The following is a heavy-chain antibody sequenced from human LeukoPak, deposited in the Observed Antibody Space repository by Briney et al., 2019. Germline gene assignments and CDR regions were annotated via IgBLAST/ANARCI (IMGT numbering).Heavy chain of an antibody. CDR2: ISSGGRT. V-gene: IGHV3-53*01. D-gene: IGHD4-11*01. J-gene: IGHJ4*02. CDR1: GFTVSNNY. CDR3: AREHTPQLKSYSDYGLDY. Sequence: GGSLRLSCAASGFTVSNNYINWVRQAPGKGLEWVSVISSGGRTDYADSVKGRFTISRDNSKNTLYLQMNSLRAEDTAVYYCAREHTPQLKSYSDYGLDYWGQGTLVTVSS.